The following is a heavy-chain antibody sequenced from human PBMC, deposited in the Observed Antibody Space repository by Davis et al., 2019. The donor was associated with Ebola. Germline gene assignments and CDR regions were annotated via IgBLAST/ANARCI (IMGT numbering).Heavy chain of an antibody. D-gene: IGHD2-15*01. CDR1: GFTFGDYA. CDR2: IRSKAYGGTT. V-gene: IGHV3-49*03. Sequence: PGGSLRLSCTASGFTFGDYAMNWFRQAPGKGLEWVGFIRSKAYGGTTEYAASVKGRFTISRDDSKSIAYLQMNSLKTEDTDVYYCTRHCSGGSCNSGDYWGQGTLVTVSS. CDR3: TRHCSGGSCNSGDY. J-gene: IGHJ4*02.